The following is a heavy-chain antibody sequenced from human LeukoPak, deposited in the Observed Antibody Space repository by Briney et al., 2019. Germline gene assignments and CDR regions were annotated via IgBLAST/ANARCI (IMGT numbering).Heavy chain of an antibody. D-gene: IGHD2-15*01. V-gene: IGHV4-4*07. J-gene: IGHJ4*02. CDR1: GGSISSYC. CDR3: ARDQGDCSGGSCYTAVDY. CDR2: IYTSGST. Sequence: SETLSLTCTVSGGSISSYCWSWIRQPAGKGLEWIGRIYTSGSTNYNPSLKSRVTMSVDTSKNQFSLKLSSVTAADTAVYYCARDQGDCSGGSCYTAVDYWGQGTLATVSS.